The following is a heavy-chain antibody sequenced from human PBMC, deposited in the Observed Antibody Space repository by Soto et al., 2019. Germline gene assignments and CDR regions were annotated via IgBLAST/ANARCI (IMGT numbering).Heavy chain of an antibody. V-gene: IGHV3-7*03. CDR3: ARTFSSNYGY. D-gene: IGHD4-4*01. Sequence: ESGGGLVQPGGSLRLSCAASGFTFSNYWMTWVRQAPGKGLEWVANIKPDGSEKYYVDSVKGRFTISRDNAKNSLYLQMNSLRAEDTAVYYCARTFSSNYGYWGQGTLVTVSS. CDR2: IKPDGSEK. J-gene: IGHJ4*02. CDR1: GFTFSNYW.